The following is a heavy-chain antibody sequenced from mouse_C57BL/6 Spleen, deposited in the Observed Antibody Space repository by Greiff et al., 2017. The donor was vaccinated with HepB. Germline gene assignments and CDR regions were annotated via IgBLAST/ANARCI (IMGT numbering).Heavy chain of an antibody. Sequence: VQLKESGGGLVQPGGSMKLSCVASGFTFSNYWMNWVRQSPEKGLEWVAQIRLKSDNYATHYAESVKGRFTISRDDSKSSVYLQMNNLRAEDTGIYYCTVAGPFDYWGQGTTLTVSS. V-gene: IGHV6-3*01. CDR3: TVAGPFDY. CDR1: GFTFSNYW. J-gene: IGHJ2*01. CDR2: IRLKSDNYAT.